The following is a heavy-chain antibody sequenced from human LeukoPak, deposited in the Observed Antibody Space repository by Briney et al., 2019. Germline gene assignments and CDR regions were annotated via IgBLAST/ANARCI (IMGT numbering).Heavy chain of an antibody. J-gene: IGHJ3*02. Sequence: LTGGSLRLSCAASEFTFSSYEMNWVRQAPGKGLEWVSYISSSGDTIYYADSVKGRFTISRDNAKNSLFLQLNSLRAEDTAVYYCARDADEYCSSTTCRGGSFDIWGQGTMVTVSS. V-gene: IGHV3-48*03. CDR2: ISSSGDTI. D-gene: IGHD2-2*01. CDR3: ARDADEYCSSTTCRGGSFDI. CDR1: EFTFSSYE.